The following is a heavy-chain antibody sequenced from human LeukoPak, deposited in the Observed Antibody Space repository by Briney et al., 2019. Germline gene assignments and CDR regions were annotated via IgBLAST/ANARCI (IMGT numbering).Heavy chain of an antibody. CDR2: IYHSGST. J-gene: IGHJ3*02. CDR3: ARGKGDSDAFDI. CDR1: GYSISSGYY. V-gene: IGHV4-38-2*02. Sequence: SETLSLTCTVSGYSISSGYYWAWIRQPPGKGLEWIGSIYHSGSTYYNASLSSRVTISVDMSKNQSSLKLSSVTAADTAVYYCARGKGDSDAFDIWGQGTMVTVSS. D-gene: IGHD2-15*01.